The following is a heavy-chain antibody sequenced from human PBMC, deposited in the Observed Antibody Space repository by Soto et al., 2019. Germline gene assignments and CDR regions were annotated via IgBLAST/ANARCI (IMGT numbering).Heavy chain of an antibody. J-gene: IGHJ4*02. CDR1: VYTFXRYG. CDR2: ISAYNGNT. CDR3: ARDGYSGSSLDY. V-gene: IGHV1-18*04. Sequence: AXVXVSCNASVYTFXRYGISSVRQAPGQGLEWMGWISAYNGNTNYAQKLQGRVTMTTDTYTSTAYMEMRSLRSDGTAVYYCARDGYSGSSLDYWGQGTLVTVSS. D-gene: IGHD1-26*01.